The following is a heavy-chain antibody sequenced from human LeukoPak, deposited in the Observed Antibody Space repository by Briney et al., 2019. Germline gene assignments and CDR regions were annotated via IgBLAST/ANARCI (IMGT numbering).Heavy chain of an antibody. Sequence: ASVKVSCKAPGYTFTTYYIHWVRQAPGQGLEWMGMIIPSGGTTTYAQRFQGRVTTTRDTSTSTVYMELSSLISEDTAVYYCARGRGAGARGDAFDIWGQGTMVTVSS. CDR2: IIPSGGTT. J-gene: IGHJ3*02. CDR3: ARGRGAGARGDAFDI. D-gene: IGHD1-26*01. CDR1: GYTFTTYY. V-gene: IGHV1-46*01.